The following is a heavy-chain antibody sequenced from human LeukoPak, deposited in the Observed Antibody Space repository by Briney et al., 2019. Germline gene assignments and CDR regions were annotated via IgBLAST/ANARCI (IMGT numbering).Heavy chain of an antibody. Sequence: ASVKVSCKASGYTFTSYYIHWVRQAPGQGLEWMGIISPSGGSTTYAQKFQGRVTMTRDTSTTTVYMELSSLRSEDTAVYYCARVTNTENYPYDYWGQGTLVTVSS. J-gene: IGHJ4*02. CDR1: GYTFTSYY. D-gene: IGHD1-7*01. V-gene: IGHV1-46*01. CDR3: ARVTNTENYPYDY. CDR2: ISPSGGST.